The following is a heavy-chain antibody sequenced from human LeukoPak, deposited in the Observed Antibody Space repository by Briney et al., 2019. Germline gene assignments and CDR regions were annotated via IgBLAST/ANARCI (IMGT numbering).Heavy chain of an antibody. CDR3: AKGENSGSYEKYFDY. J-gene: IGHJ4*02. CDR2: ISGSGGST. D-gene: IGHD1-26*01. Sequence: TGGSLRLSCAASGFTFSSYAMSWVRQAPGKGLEWVSAISGSGGSTYYADSVKGRFTISRDNSKNTLYLQMNSLRAEDTAVYYCAKGENSGSYEKYFDYWGQGTLVTVSS. CDR1: GFTFSSYA. V-gene: IGHV3-23*01.